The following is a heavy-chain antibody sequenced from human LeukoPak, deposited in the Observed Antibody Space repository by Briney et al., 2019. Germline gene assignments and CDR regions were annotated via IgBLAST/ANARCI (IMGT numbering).Heavy chain of an antibody. Sequence: GGSLRLSCAASGFTFSSYSMHWVRQAPGKGLEWVSFIRNDGSNKYYADSVKGRFTISRDNSKNTLYLQMNSLRAEDTAVYYCAKTSSVDYWGQGTLVTVSS. CDR1: GFTFSSYS. CDR3: AKTSSVDY. CDR2: IRNDGSNK. V-gene: IGHV3-30*02. J-gene: IGHJ4*02.